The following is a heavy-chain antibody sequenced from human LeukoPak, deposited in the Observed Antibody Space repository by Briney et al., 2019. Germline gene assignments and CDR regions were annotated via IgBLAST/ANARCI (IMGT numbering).Heavy chain of an antibody. J-gene: IGHJ4*02. Sequence: GASVKVSCKASGYTFTGYYMHWVRQAPGQGLEWMGWINPNSGDTKYAQKFQGRVTMTRDTSISTAYMELSRLRSDDTAVYYGATQRGSYLWGTDFDYWGQGTLVTVSS. V-gene: IGHV1-2*02. D-gene: IGHD3-16*01. CDR1: GYTFTGYY. CDR3: ATQRGSYLWGTDFDY. CDR2: INPNSGDT.